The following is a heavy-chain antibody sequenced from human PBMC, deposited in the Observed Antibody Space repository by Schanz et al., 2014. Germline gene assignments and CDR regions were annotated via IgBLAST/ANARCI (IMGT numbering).Heavy chain of an antibody. CDR3: GRGFSRSYIDF. D-gene: IGHD6-6*01. CDR2: INPSGGST. CDR1: GYTFTTYY. J-gene: IGHJ4*02. V-gene: IGHV1-46*03. Sequence: QVQLVQSGAEMKKPGASVRVSCKASGYTFTTYYMLWVRQAPGQGLEWMGIINPSGGSTRYGQKFQGRITVTTDTSTSTVYLELSSLRSDDTAVYYCGRGFSRSYIDFWGQGTLINVSS.